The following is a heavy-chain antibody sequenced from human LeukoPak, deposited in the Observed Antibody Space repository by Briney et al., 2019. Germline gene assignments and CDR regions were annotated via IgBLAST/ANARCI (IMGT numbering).Heavy chain of an antibody. CDR3: ARGPTVTYYYYGMDV. J-gene: IGHJ6*02. V-gene: IGHV4-59*01. CDR1: GGSISSYY. D-gene: IGHD4-17*01. CDR2: IYYSGST. Sequence: SETLSLTCTVSGGSISSYYWSWIRQPPGKGLEWIGYIYYSGSTNCNPSLKSRVTISVDTSKKQFSLKLSSVTAADTAVYYCARGPTVTYYYYGMDVWGQGTTVTVPS.